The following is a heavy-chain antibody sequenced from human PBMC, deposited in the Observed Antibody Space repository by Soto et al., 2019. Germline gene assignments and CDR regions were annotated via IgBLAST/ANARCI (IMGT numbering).Heavy chain of an antibody. J-gene: IGHJ3*02. V-gene: IGHV1-46*01. Sequence: QAQLVQSGAEVKKPGASANISCKASGYTFTRYNIHWVRQAPGQGPEWMGIIDTRGGSADYTQRFQGRVTMTRDTSTGTVYMELSSLGSEDTAVYYCARDLPRDLVRGSFDIWGQGTLVTVSS. CDR2: IDTRGGSA. CDR1: GYTFTRYN. CDR3: ARDLPRDLVRGSFDI. D-gene: IGHD3-10*02.